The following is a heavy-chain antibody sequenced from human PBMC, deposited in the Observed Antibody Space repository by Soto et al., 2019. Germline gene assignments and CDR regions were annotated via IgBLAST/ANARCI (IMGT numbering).Heavy chain of an antibody. D-gene: IGHD6-19*01. J-gene: IGHJ4*02. CDR3: ARDQGYSSGWYDY. CDR1: GFTFSNYA. V-gene: IGHV3-23*01. CDR2: ISGSGGTT. Sequence: LRLSCAASGFTFSNYAMSWVRQAPGKGLEWVSGISGSGGTTYYADSVKGRFTISRDNSKNTLYLQMKSLRAEDTAVYYCARDQGYSSGWYDYWGQGTLVTVSS.